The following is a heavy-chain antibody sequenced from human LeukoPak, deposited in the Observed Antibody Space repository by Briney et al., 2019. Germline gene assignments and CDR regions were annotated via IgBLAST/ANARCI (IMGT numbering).Heavy chain of an antibody. CDR2: ISAYNGNT. J-gene: IGHJ5*02. CDR1: GYTFTSYG. Sequence: ASVKVSCKASGYTFTSYGISWVRQAPGQGLEWMGWISAYNGNTNYAQKLQGRVTMTTDTSTSTAYMELRSLRSDDTAVYYCARDTGTAMVKDWFDPWGQGTLVTVSS. D-gene: IGHD5-18*01. CDR3: ARDTGTAMVKDWFDP. V-gene: IGHV1-18*01.